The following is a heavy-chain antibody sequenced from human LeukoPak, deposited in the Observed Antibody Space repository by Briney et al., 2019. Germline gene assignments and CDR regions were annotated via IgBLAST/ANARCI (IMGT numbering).Heavy chain of an antibody. V-gene: IGHV4-61*02. Sequence: SQTLSLTCTVSGGSISSGSYYWSWIRQPAGEGLEWIGRIYTSGSTNYNPSLKSRVTISVGTSNNQFSLRLSSVTAADTAVYYCARGGYCSSTSCYSSRSGFDYWGQGTLVTVSS. CDR3: ARGGYCSSTSCYSSRSGFDY. D-gene: IGHD2-2*01. J-gene: IGHJ4*02. CDR1: GGSISSGSYY. CDR2: IYTSGST.